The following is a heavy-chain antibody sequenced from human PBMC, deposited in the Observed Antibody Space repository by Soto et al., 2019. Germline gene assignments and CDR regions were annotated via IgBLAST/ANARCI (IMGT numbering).Heavy chain of an antibody. CDR2: VSRKGNNI. J-gene: IGHJ4*02. D-gene: IGHD1-26*01. CDR1: GFTLSSYD. V-gene: IGHV3-64D*06. Sequence: GGSLRLSCSASGFTLSSYDMHWVRQAPGKGLEYVSGVSRKGNNIYYADSVKGRFTISRDTFKNTLFLQMTSLRAEDTAVFYCVKEEIVVVGGFDYWGQGTLVTVSS. CDR3: VKEEIVVVGGFDY.